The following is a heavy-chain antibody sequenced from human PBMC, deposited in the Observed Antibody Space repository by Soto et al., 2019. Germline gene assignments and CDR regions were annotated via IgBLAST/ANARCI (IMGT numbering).Heavy chain of an antibody. CDR1: GGSLSSGGYS. J-gene: IGHJ4*02. V-gene: IGHV4-30-2*01. D-gene: IGHD6-6*01. Sequence: QLQLQESGSGLVKPSQTLSLTCAVSGGSLSSGGYSWSWIRQPPGKGLECIGEIYHSGSTYYNPSLKSRVTRSVDRSKNQFSLKLSSVPAADTAVYYCAGGIAARPLGYWGQGTLVTFSS. CDR3: AGGIAARPLGY. CDR2: IYHSGST.